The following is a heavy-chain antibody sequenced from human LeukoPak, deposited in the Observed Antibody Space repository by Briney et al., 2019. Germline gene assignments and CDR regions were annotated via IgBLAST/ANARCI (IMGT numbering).Heavy chain of an antibody. CDR3: ARDDYIVPRVLVY. Sequence: SETLSLTCAVSGGFISSYFWSWIRQPPGKGLEFIGYIYYSGDTNYNPSLKSRVTISLDKSKNQFSLNLRSVTAADTAVYYCARDDYIVPRVLVYWGQGALVTVSS. J-gene: IGHJ4*02. CDR2: IYYSGDT. CDR1: GGFISSYF. D-gene: IGHD4-11*01. V-gene: IGHV4-59*01.